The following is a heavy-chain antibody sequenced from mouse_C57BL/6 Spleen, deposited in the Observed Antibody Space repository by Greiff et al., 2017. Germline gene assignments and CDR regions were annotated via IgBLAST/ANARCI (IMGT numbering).Heavy chain of an antibody. D-gene: IGHD1-1*01. CDR1: GYTFTDYY. V-gene: IGHV1-84*01. CDR2: IYPGSGNT. Sequence: QVQLKESGPELVKPGASVKISCKASGYTFTDYYINWVKQRPGQGLEWIGWIYPGSGNTKYNEKFKGKARLTVDTSSRTAYMQLSSLTAEDSAVYFCAYGSSSWFAYWGQGTLVTVSA. CDR3: AYGSSSWFAY. J-gene: IGHJ3*01.